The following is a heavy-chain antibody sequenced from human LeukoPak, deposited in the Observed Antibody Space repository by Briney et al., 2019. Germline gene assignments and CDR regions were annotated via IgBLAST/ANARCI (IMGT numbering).Heavy chain of an antibody. D-gene: IGHD6-13*01. J-gene: IGHJ4*02. CDR3: ARARPLAAAGSVPFDY. Sequence: GGSLRLSCAASGFTFSSFAMGWVRQAPGKGLEWVSVIYSGGSTYYADSVKGRFTISRDNSKNTLYLQMNSLRAEDTAVYYCARARPLAAAGSVPFDYWGQGTLVTVSS. CDR2: IYSGGST. CDR1: GFTFSSFA. V-gene: IGHV3-66*01.